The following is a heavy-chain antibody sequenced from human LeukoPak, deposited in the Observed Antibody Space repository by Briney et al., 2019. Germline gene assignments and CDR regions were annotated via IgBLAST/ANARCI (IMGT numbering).Heavy chain of an antibody. CDR3: ARNIKDYCSGGTCHSYFDY. Sequence: SETLSLTCTVSGGSFSSSDYCWGWIRQPPGKGLEWIGSIYYSGTTYYNPSLRSRVTISVDTSKNQFSLKLTSVTAADTAVYYCARNIKDYCSGGTCHSYFDYWGQGTLVTVSS. J-gene: IGHJ4*02. CDR2: IYYSGTT. V-gene: IGHV4-39*01. D-gene: IGHD2-15*01. CDR1: GGSFSSSDYC.